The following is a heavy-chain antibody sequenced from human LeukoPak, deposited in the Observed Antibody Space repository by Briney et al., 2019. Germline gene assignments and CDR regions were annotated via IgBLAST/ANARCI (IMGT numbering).Heavy chain of an antibody. V-gene: IGHV2-5*02. Sequence: ESGPTLVNPTQTLTLTCTFSGFSLSTSGVGVGWIRQPPGKALEWLALIYSDDDKRYSPSLKSRLTITKDTPKNQVVLTMTNMDPVDRATYYCAHSSISVRGVTNWFDPWGQGTLVTVSS. CDR1: GFSLSTSGVG. CDR2: IYSDDDK. D-gene: IGHD3-10*01. CDR3: AHSSISVRGVTNWFDP. J-gene: IGHJ5*02.